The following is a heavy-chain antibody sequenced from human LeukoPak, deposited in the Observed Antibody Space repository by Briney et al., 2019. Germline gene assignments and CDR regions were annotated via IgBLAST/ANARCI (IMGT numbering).Heavy chain of an antibody. J-gene: IGHJ4*02. Sequence: GGSLRLSCAASGFTFSNAWMSWVRQAPGKGLEWVGRIKSKTDGGTTDYAAPVKGRFTISRDDSKNTLYLQMNSQKTEDTAVYYCTTGGGGYCSGGSCYYLDYWGQGTLVTVSS. CDR2: IKSKTDGGTT. CDR1: GFTFSNAW. CDR3: TTGGGGYCSGGSCYYLDY. V-gene: IGHV3-15*01. D-gene: IGHD2-15*01.